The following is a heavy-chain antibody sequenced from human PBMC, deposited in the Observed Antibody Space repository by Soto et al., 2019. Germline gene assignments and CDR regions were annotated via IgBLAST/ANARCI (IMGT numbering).Heavy chain of an antibody. J-gene: IGHJ4*02. D-gene: IGHD3-22*01. CDR1: GGSVSSGSYY. Sequence: ASETLSLTCTVSGGSVSSGSYYWSWIRQPPGKGLEWIGYIYYSGSTNYNPSLKSRVTISVDTSKNQFSLKLSSVTAADTAVYYCARVGPRYYYDNNYWGQGTLVTVSS. V-gene: IGHV4-61*01. CDR2: IYYSGST. CDR3: ARVGPRYYYDNNY.